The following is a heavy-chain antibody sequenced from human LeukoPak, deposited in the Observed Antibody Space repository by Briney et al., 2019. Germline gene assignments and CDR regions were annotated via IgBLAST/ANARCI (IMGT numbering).Heavy chain of an antibody. CDR1: GFTFRSYG. V-gene: IGHV3-33*01. CDR2: IWYDGSNK. CDR3: ATSGFSGYDHPS. D-gene: IGHD5-12*01. J-gene: IGHJ5*02. Sequence: GGSLRLSCAASGFTFRSYGMHWVRQAPGEGLEWVAVIWYDGSNKNYADSVKGRFTISRDNSKNTLFLQMDGLRVEDTAVYYCATSGFSGYDHPSWGQGTLVTVSS.